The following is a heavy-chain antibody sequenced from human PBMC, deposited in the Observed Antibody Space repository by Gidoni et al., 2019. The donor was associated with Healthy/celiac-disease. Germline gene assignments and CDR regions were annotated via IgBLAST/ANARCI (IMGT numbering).Heavy chain of an antibody. CDR1: GYTFTSYY. V-gene: IGHV1-46*01. Sequence: QVQLVLSGAEVKMPGASVKVSCKASGYTFTSYYMHWVRQAPGQGLEWMGIINPSGGSTSYAQKFQGRVTMTRDTSTSTVYMELSSLRSEDTAVYYCAPAGTPRGMDVWGQGTTVTVSS. J-gene: IGHJ6*02. CDR2: INPSGGST. CDR3: APAGTPRGMDV.